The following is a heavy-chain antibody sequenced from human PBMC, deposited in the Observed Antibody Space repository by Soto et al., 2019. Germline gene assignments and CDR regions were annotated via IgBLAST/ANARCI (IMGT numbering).Heavy chain of an antibody. CDR1: GFTFDDYA. V-gene: IGHV3-9*01. D-gene: IGHD3-3*01. J-gene: IGHJ3*02. CDR3: AKDYFGPAENAFDI. Sequence: GGSLRLSCTASGFTFDDYAMHWVRQAPGKGLEWVSGISWNSGSIGYADSVKGRSTISRDNAKNSLYLQMNSLRAEDTALYYCAKDYFGPAENAFDIWGQGTMVTVSS. CDR2: ISWNSGSI.